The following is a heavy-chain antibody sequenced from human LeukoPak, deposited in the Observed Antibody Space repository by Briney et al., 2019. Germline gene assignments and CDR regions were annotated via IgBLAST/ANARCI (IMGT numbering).Heavy chain of an antibody. J-gene: IGHJ3*02. CDR2: IKQDGSEK. CDR1: GFTFSSYW. Sequence: PGGSLRLSCAVSGFTFSSYWMSWVRQAPGKGLEWVANIKQDGSEKYYVDSVKGRFTISRDNAKNSLYLQMNSLRAEDTAVYYCVYGIDAFDIWGQGTMVTVSS. V-gene: IGHV3-7*03. D-gene: IGHD1-14*01. CDR3: VYGIDAFDI.